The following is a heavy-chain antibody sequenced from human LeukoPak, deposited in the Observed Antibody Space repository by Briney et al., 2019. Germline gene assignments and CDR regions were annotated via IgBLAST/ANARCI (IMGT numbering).Heavy chain of an antibody. CDR3: ARSPPGIVVVHDAFDI. J-gene: IGHJ3*02. V-gene: IGHV4-39*07. CDR2: LYHSGST. CDR1: GGSISSNNYY. Sequence: SETLSLTCTVSGGSISSNNYYWGWIRQPPGKGLEWIGSLYHSGSTYYNPSLKSRVTISVDTSKNQFSLKLSSVTAADTAVYYCARSPPGIVVVHDAFDIWGQGTMVTVSS. D-gene: IGHD3-22*01.